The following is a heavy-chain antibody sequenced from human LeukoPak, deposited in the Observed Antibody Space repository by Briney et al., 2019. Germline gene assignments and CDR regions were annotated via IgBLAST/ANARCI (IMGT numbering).Heavy chain of an antibody. J-gene: IGHJ4*02. CDR1: GGTFSSYA. Sequence: ASVKVSCEASGGTFSSYAISWVRQAPGQGLEWMGGIIPIFGTANYAQKFQGRVTITADESTSTAYMELSSLRSEDTAVYYCARFSPPRGSSGSYFDYWGQGTLVTVSS. CDR2: IIPIFGTA. CDR3: ARFSPPRGSSGSYFDY. D-gene: IGHD3-22*01. V-gene: IGHV1-69*13.